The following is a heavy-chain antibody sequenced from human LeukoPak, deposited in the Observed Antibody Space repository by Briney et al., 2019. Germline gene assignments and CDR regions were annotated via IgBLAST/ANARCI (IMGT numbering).Heavy chain of an antibody. V-gene: IGHV3-11*01. CDR2: ITSSGSTI. J-gene: IGHJ3*02. Sequence: GGSLRLSCAGSGFAFSDYYMTWIRQAPGKGLEWISYITSSGSTIHYADSVKGRFTISRDNAKNSVYLEMNDLRLEDTALYYCAGDRSSGGAFDIWGRGTMVTVSS. D-gene: IGHD3-10*01. CDR1: GFAFSDYY. CDR3: AGDRSSGGAFDI.